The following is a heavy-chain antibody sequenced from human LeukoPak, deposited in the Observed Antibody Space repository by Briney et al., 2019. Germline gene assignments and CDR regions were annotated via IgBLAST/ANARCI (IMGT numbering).Heavy chain of an antibody. J-gene: IGHJ4*02. CDR3: AKTLTYYYDSSGYYGH. CDR1: GFTFDDYA. V-gene: IGHV3-9*01. D-gene: IGHD3-22*01. CDR2: ISWNGGTM. Sequence: PGGSLRLSCAASGFTFDDYAMHWVRQAPGKGLEWVSGISWNGGTMGYADSVKGRFTISRDNAKKSVYLQMNSLRPEDTALYYCAKTLTYYYDSSGYYGHWGQGTLVTVSS.